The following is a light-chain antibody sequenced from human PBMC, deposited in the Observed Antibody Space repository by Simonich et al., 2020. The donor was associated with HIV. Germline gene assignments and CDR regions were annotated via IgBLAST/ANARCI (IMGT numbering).Light chain of an antibody. CDR2: GAS. CDR1: QSVNSN. J-gene: IGKJ1*01. CDR3: QHYNNWPPGT. V-gene: IGKV3-15*01. Sequence: EIVMTQSPATLSVSPGERATLSCRASQSVNSNLAWYQQKPGLPPRLLIYGASTRANGIPARFSVSGSGTAFTLTISSMQSEDFAIYYCQHYNNWPPGTFGQGTKVEFK.